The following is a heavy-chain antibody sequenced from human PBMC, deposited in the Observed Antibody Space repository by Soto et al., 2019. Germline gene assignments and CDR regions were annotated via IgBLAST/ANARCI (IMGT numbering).Heavy chain of an antibody. CDR1: GGTFSSYA. CDR3: ARVVLVNYYDSSGYSDY. J-gene: IGHJ4*02. V-gene: IGHV1-69*05. Sequence: ASVKVSCKASGGTFSSYAISWVRQAPGQGLEWMGGIIPIFGTANYAQKFQGRVTITRDTSASTAYMELNSLRSEDTAVYYCARVVLVNYYDSSGYSDYWGQGTLVTVSS. D-gene: IGHD3-22*01. CDR2: IIPIFGTA.